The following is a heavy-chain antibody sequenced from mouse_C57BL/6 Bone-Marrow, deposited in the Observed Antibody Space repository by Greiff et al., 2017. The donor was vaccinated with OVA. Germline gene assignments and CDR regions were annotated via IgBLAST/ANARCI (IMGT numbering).Heavy chain of an antibody. Sequence: EVQLQQSGTVLARPGASVKMSCKTSGYTFTSYWMHWVKQRPGQGLEWIGAIYPGNSDTSYNQKFKGKAKLTAVTSASTAYMELSSLTNEDSAVYYCTKRSGYYYAMDYWGQGTSVTVSS. CDR2: IYPGNSDT. J-gene: IGHJ4*01. CDR3: TKRSGYYYAMDY. D-gene: IGHD4-1*01. V-gene: IGHV1-5*01. CDR1: GYTFTSYW.